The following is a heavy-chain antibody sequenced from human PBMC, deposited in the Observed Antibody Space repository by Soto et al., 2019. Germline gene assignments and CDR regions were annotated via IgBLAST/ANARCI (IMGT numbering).Heavy chain of an antibody. CDR2: IYYSGST. CDR1: GGSISGCS. D-gene: IGHD3-16*01. V-gene: IGHV4-59*01. CDR3: ARVVGENYFDP. Sequence: PSETLSLTCTVSGGSISGCSWSWIRQPPGQGLEWIGYIYYSGSTYYNPSLKSRVTISLDTSRNQFSLKLTSVTAADTAVYYCARVVGENYFDPWGQGXLVTVYS. J-gene: IGHJ5*02.